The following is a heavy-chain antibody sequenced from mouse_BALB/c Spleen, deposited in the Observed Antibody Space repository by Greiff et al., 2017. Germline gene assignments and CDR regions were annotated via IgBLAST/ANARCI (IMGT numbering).Heavy chain of an antibody. D-gene: IGHD1-1*01. J-gene: IGHJ4*01. CDR2: INPYNGDT. V-gene: IGHV1-20*02. CDR3: ARCYYGSSPSAMDY. CDR1: GYSFTGYF. Sequence: VQLKESGPELVKPGASVKISCKASGYSFTGYFMNWVMQSHGKSLEWIGRINPYNGDTFYNQKFKGKATLTVDKSSSTAHMELRSLASEDSAVYYCARCYYGSSPSAMDYWGQGTSVTVSS.